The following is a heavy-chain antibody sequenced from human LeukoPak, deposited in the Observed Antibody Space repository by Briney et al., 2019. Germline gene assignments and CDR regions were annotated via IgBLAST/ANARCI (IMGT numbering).Heavy chain of an antibody. Sequence: GASVKVSCKASGYTFTSYYMHWVRQAPGHGLEWMGWINPSTGGTDYAQKFQGRVTMTRDTSISTAYMELSRLRSDDTAIYYCAREHLSYYYASGSHLDYWGQGTLVTVSS. V-gene: IGHV1-2*02. J-gene: IGHJ4*02. CDR1: GYTFTSYY. CDR2: INPSTGGT. D-gene: IGHD3-10*01. CDR3: AREHLSYYYASGSHLDY.